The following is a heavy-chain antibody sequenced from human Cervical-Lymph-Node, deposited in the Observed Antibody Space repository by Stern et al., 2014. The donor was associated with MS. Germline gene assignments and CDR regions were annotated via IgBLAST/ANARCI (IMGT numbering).Heavy chain of an antibody. D-gene: IGHD6-19*01. V-gene: IGHV3-30*18. CDR3: AKGRTVAGKGVGAFDV. Sequence: QLVQSGGGVVQPGRSLRLSCAASGFTFSNFGMHWVRQAPGKGLEWVALISYDGGNEYYADSVKGRFTISRDDSKNKLYLQLNSLRPEDTAVYYCAKGRTVAGKGVGAFDVWGQGTLVTVSS. CDR1: GFTFSNFG. J-gene: IGHJ3*01. CDR2: ISYDGGNE.